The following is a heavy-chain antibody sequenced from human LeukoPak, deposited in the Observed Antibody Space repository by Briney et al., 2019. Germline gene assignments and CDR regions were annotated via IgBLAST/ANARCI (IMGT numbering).Heavy chain of an antibody. D-gene: IGHD5-12*01. CDR2: IYYSGST. J-gene: IGHJ4*02. CDR3: ARGLRRYSGYDPFAYDDY. CDR1: GGSISSYY. V-gene: IGHV4-59*01. Sequence: SETLSLTCTVSGGSISSYYWSWIRQPPGKGLEWIGYIYYSGSTNYNPSLKSRVTISVDTSKNQFSLKLSSVTAADTAVYYCARGLRRYSGYDPFAYDDYWGQGTLVTVSS.